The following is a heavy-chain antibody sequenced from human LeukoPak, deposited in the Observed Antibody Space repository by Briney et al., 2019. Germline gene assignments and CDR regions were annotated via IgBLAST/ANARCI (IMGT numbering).Heavy chain of an antibody. CDR3: ARGSGWYPH. CDR1: GGSVCSNY. Sequence: SETLSLTCSVSGGSVCSNYWSWVRQPPGKGLEWIGYISYSGDTKYNPSLKSRLSMSVDTSKNQCSLMLTSVTAADTAVYYCARGSGWYPHWGQGTLVTVSS. D-gene: IGHD6-19*01. J-gene: IGHJ1*01. V-gene: IGHV4-59*02. CDR2: ISYSGDT.